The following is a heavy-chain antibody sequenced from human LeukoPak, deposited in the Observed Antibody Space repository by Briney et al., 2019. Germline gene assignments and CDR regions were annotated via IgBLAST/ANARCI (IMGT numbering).Heavy chain of an antibody. D-gene: IGHD3-10*01. V-gene: IGHV3-30*02. Sequence: PGGSLRLSCAASGFTFSSYGMHWVRQAPGKRLEWVAFIWYDGSNKYYADSVKGRFTISRDNSKNTLYLQMNSLRAEDTAVYYCAKGDANYYGSGSPAFAYWGQGTLVTVSS. CDR2: IWYDGSNK. J-gene: IGHJ4*02. CDR3: AKGDANYYGSGSPAFAY. CDR1: GFTFSSYG.